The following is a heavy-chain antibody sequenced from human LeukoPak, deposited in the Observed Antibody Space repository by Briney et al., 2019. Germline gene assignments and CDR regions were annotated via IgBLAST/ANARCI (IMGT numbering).Heavy chain of an antibody. Sequence: ASVKVSCKASGYTFTGYYIYWVRQAPGQGLEWMGWINPNSGGTNYAQKFQGRVAMTRDTSVNTAYMELSRLRSDDTAVYYCARVDSEYCSSTSRYKWFDPWGQGTLVTVSS. J-gene: IGHJ5*02. CDR2: INPNSGGT. D-gene: IGHD2-2*01. CDR1: GYTFTGYY. V-gene: IGHV1-2*02. CDR3: ARVDSEYCSSTSRYKWFDP.